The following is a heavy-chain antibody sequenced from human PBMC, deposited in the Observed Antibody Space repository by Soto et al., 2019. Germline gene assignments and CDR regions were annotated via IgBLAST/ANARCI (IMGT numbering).Heavy chain of an antibody. Sequence: SETLYLTCAVYGGTFSGYYWSWIRQPPGKGLEWIGEINHSGSTNYNPSLKSRVTISVDTSKNQFSLKLSSVTAADTAVYYCARTNSGTYYYYYGMDIWGQGTTVTLSS. CDR1: GGTFSGYY. J-gene: IGHJ6*02. V-gene: IGHV4-34*01. D-gene: IGHD1-26*01. CDR2: INHSGST. CDR3: ARTNSGTYYYYYGMDI.